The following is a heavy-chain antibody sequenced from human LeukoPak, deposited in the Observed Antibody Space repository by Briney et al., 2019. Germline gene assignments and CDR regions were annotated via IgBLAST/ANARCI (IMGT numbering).Heavy chain of an antibody. CDR1: GFTFSSYS. D-gene: IGHD3-10*01. Sequence: GGSLRLSCAGSGFTFSSYSMNWVRQAPGKGLEWVSSISSSSSYIYYADSVKGRFTTSRYNAKNSLYLQMNSLRADDTAVYYCASTMVRGVIGDIWGQGTMVTVSS. CDR3: ASTMVRGVIGDI. CDR2: ISSSSSYI. V-gene: IGHV3-21*01. J-gene: IGHJ3*02.